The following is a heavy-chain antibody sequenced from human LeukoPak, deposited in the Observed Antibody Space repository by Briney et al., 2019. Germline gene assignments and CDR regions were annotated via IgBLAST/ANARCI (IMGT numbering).Heavy chain of an antibody. J-gene: IGHJ4*02. CDR2: INSDGSST. D-gene: IGHD2-15*01. CDR3: VRVRLGDCSGGTCYPDY. CDR1: GFTFSSHW. V-gene: IGHV3-74*01. Sequence: PGGSLRLSCAASGFTFSSHWMHGVRQAPGKGLVWVSRINSDGSSTSYADSVKGRFTISRDNAKNTLYLQMNSLRAEDTAVYYCVRVRLGDCSGGTCYPDYWGQGTLVTVSS.